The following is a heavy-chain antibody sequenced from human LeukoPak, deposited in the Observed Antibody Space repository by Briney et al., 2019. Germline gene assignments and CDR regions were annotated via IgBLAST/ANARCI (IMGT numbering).Heavy chain of an antibody. CDR1: GYTFTSYG. CDR2: ISPSGGST. Sequence: ASVKVSCKASGYTFTSYGISWVRQAPGQGLEWMGIISPSGGSTSYAQKFQGTVTLTRDTSTSTVYMELSSLRSEDTAVYYCARENTAMAPFDYWGQGTLVTVSS. V-gene: IGHV1-46*01. D-gene: IGHD5-18*01. CDR3: ARENTAMAPFDY. J-gene: IGHJ4*02.